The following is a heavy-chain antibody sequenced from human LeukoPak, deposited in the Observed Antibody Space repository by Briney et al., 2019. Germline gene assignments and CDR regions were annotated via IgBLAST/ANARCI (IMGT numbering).Heavy chain of an antibody. Sequence: GGSLRLSCIASGFTFSSYGMSWVRQAPGKGLEWVSYVSATGYTTSYADSVKGRFTISRDNSKNTLYLQMNSLRAEDTAVYYCAKTHHWYYFDYWGQGTLVTVSS. V-gene: IGHV3-23*01. CDR1: GFTFSSYG. CDR2: VSATGYTT. CDR3: AKTHHWYYFDY. J-gene: IGHJ4*02.